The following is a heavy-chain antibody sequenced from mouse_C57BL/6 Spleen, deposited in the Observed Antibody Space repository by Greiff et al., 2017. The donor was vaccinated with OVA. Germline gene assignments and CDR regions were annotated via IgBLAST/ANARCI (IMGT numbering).Heavy chain of an antibody. V-gene: IGHV5-17*01. CDR3: ARAGRYYAMDY. CDR2: ISSGSSTI. CDR1: GFTFSDYG. D-gene: IGHD3-3*01. Sequence: DVKLVESGGGLVKPGGSLKLSCAASGFTFSDYGMHWVRQAPEKGLEWVAYISSGSSTIYYADTVKGRFTISRDNAKNTLFLQMTSLRSEDTAMYYCARAGRYYAMDYWGQGTSVTVSS. J-gene: IGHJ4*01.